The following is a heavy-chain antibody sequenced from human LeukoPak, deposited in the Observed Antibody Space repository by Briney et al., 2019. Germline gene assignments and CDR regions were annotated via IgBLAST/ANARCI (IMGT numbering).Heavy chain of an antibody. J-gene: IGHJ4*02. CDR3: AKDPSLRVTLPV. Sequence: PGGSLRLSCAASGFTFSGYSMHWVRQAPGKGLEWVALISYDRNTKYYADSVKGRFATSRDDSKNTLYLQMNRLRAEDTAVYYCAKDPSLRVTLPVWGQGTLVTVSS. CDR1: GFTFSGYS. CDR2: ISYDRNTK. D-gene: IGHD2-21*02. V-gene: IGHV3-30*09.